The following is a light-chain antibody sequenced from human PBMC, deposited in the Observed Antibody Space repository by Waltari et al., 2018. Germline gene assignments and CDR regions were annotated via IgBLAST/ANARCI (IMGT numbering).Light chain of an antibody. CDR3: SSYTSSSTLI. J-gene: IGLJ2*01. Sequence: QSALTQPASVSGSPGQSITISCTGTSSDVGAYTYVPWYQQQPGKAPKLMIYEVSNRPSGVSNRFSGSKSGNTASLTISGLQGEDEADYYCSSYTSSSTLIFGGGTKLTVL. CDR2: EVS. CDR1: SSDVGAYTY. V-gene: IGLV2-14*01.